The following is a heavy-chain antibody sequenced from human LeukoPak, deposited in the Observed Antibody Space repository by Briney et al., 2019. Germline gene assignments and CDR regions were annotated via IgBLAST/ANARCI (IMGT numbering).Heavy chain of an antibody. Sequence: ASVIVSCKASGYTFPTYGISWVRQAPGQGLEWMGWISDYNGKTNYAKNLQGRVTITTDTATNTAYLDLRSLRSDDTAVYYCARRPSKRVATSWNWFDPWGQGPLVTVSS. J-gene: IGHJ5*02. V-gene: IGHV1-18*01. CDR2: ISDYNGKT. CDR3: ARRPSKRVATSWNWFDP. CDR1: GYTFPTYG. D-gene: IGHD5-12*01.